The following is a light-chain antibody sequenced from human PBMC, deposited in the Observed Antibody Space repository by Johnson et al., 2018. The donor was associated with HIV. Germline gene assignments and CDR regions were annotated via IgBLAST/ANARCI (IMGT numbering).Light chain of an antibody. CDR3: GTWDSSLSAYV. J-gene: IGLJ1*01. Sequence: QSVLTQPPSVSAAPGQKVTISCSGSSSNIGNNYVSWYQQLPGTAPKLLIYDNNTRPSGIPDRFSGSKSGTSATLGINGLQTGDEADYYCGTWDSSLSAYVFGTGTKVTVL. V-gene: IGLV1-51*01. CDR2: DNN. CDR1: SSNIGNNY.